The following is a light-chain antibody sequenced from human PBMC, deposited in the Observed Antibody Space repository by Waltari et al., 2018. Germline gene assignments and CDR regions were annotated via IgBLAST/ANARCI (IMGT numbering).Light chain of an antibody. V-gene: IGKV1-39*01. J-gene: IGKJ4*01. CDR3: QEIYSTSRTVT. CDR1: QPISIY. CDR2: TMS. Sequence: DIQMTQSPSSLSASVGASITITCRASQPISIYLNWYQQKPGKAPKLLIYTMSTLQSGVPSRFSGSGSGTEFTLTISSLQPEDFATYYCQEIYSTSRTVTFGGGTKVEI.